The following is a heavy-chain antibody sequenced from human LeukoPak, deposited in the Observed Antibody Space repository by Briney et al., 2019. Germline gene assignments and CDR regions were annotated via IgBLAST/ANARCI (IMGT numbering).Heavy chain of an antibody. CDR3: ARVFPGPTHYYYYGMDV. CDR2: INPNSGGT. V-gene: IGHV1-2*02. J-gene: IGHJ6*02. D-gene: IGHD7-27*01. Sequence: GASVKVSCKTSGYTFTGYYMHWVRQAPGQGLEWMGWINPNSGGTNYAQKFQGRVTMTRDTSISTAYMELSRLRSDDTAVYYCARVFPGPTHYYYYGMDVWGQGTTVTVSS. CDR1: GYTFTGYY.